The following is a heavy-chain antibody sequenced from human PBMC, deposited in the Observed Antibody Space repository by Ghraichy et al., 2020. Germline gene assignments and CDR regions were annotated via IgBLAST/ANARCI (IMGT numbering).Heavy chain of an antibody. CDR1: GFTFNNYA. CDR2: IGASGGSV. Sequence: GGSLRLSCAASGFTFNNYAMTWVRQAPGKGLEWVSDIGASGGSVYYADSVKGRFTISRDNSKNTLYLQMNSLRAEDTAVYYCSKASYYSDSSGHGYFQHWGQGTLVIVSS. CDR3: SKASYYSDSSGHGYFQH. J-gene: IGHJ1*01. D-gene: IGHD3-22*01. V-gene: IGHV3-23*01.